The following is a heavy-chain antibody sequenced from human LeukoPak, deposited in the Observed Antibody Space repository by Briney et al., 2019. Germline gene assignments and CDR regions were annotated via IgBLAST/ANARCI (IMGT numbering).Heavy chain of an antibody. CDR3: ARDVKRIGTDYYYYYGMDV. D-gene: IGHD1-1*01. J-gene: IGHJ6*02. CDR2: INPDGSGT. Sequence: GGSLRLSCAASGFTFSTYWMHWVRQGPGKGLVWVSRINPDGSGTSHADSVKGRFTTSRDNSKNTLYLQMNSLRAEDTAVYYCARDVKRIGTDYYYYYGMDVWGQGTTVTVSS. CDR1: GFTFSTYW. V-gene: IGHV3-74*01.